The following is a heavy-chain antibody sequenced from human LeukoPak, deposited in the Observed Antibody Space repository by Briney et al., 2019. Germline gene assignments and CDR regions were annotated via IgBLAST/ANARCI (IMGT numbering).Heavy chain of an antibody. CDR1: GFTFSSYG. CDR2: ISYDGSNK. Sequence: GGSLRLSCAVSGFTFSSYGMHWVRQAPGKGLEWVAVISYDGSNKYYADSVKGGFTISRDKSKNTLYLQMNSLRAEDTAVYYCAKDLLGGDSGRYWEVGELGMDVWGQGTTVTVSS. V-gene: IGHV3-30*18. D-gene: IGHD1-26*01. J-gene: IGHJ6*02. CDR3: AKDLLGGDSGRYWEVGELGMDV.